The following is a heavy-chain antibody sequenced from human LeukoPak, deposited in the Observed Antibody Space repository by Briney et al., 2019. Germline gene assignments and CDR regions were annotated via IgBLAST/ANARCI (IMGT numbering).Heavy chain of an antibody. D-gene: IGHD3-22*01. V-gene: IGHV4-59*02. CDR3: ARGGHYYDTSGSTYYFHY. Sequence: PSETLSLTCTVSGGSVSSYYWSWIRQSPGKGLEWIGYIYYTGSTNYNPSLQSRVTISVDTSKNQFSLKLSSVTAADTAVYYCARGGHYYDTSGSTYYFHYWDQGTLVTVSS. CDR2: IYYTGST. J-gene: IGHJ4*02. CDR1: GGSVSSYY.